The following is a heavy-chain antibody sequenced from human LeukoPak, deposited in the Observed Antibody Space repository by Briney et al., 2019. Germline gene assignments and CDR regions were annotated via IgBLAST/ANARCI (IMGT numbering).Heavy chain of an antibody. Sequence: PGRSLRLSCAASGFTFSSYAMHWVRQAPGKGLEWVAVISYDGSNKYYADSVKGRFTISRDNSKNTLYLQMNSLRAEDTAVYYCARAYSSSWYSNWFDPWGQGTLVTVSS. V-gene: IGHV3-30-3*01. CDR3: ARAYSSSWYSNWFDP. CDR1: GFTFSSYA. D-gene: IGHD6-13*01. J-gene: IGHJ5*02. CDR2: ISYDGSNK.